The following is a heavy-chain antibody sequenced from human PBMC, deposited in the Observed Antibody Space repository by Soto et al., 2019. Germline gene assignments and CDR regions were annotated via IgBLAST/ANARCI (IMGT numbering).Heavy chain of an antibody. CDR1: GFSLNTKRVG. Sequence: QITLKESGPTLVKPTQTVTMTCALSGFSLNTKRVGVGWIRQPPGKALEWLALIYWDDDKGYSPSLKNRLTITKDTSKNQVVLTMTNMDPVDTATYYCAHRRGTTLVRGPVMRRDYFDYWGQGTLVTVSS. CDR2: IYWDDDK. J-gene: IGHJ4*02. V-gene: IGHV2-5*02. CDR3: AHRRGTTLVRGPVMRRDYFDY. D-gene: IGHD3-10*01.